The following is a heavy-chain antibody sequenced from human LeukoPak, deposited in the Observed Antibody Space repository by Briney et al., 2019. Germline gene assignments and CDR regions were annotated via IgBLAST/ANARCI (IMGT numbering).Heavy chain of an antibody. V-gene: IGHV3-30-3*01. Sequence: PGRSLRLSCAASGFTFSSYAMHWVRQAPGKGLEWVAVISYDGSNKYYADSVKGRFTISRDNSMNTLYLQMNSLRAEDTAVYYCARREVTRAYYDILTGYYSSYYYYGMDVWGQGTTVTVSS. CDR1: GFTFSSYA. J-gene: IGHJ6*02. D-gene: IGHD3-9*01. CDR3: ARREVTRAYYDILTGYYSSYYYYGMDV. CDR2: ISYDGSNK.